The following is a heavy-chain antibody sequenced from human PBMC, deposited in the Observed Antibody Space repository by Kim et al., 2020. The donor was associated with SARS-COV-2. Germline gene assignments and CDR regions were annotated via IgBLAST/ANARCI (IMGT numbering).Heavy chain of an antibody. CDR2: IKLDGSEK. Sequence: GGSLRLSCAASGFTFGNYWMIWVRQAPGKVLEWVANIKLDGSEKYYMDSVKGRFTISRDNAKNSLYLQMNSLRVEDTAVYYCARSGCDYRSQGTLVTVSS. CDR1: GFTFGNYW. CDR3: ARSGCDY. V-gene: IGHV3-7*01. D-gene: IGHD3-22*01. J-gene: IGHJ4*02.